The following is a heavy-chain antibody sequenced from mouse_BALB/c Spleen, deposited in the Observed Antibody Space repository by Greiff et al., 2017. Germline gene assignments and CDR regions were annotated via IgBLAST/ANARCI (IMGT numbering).Heavy chain of an antibody. CDR1: GYTFTSYV. D-gene: IGHD2-4*01. V-gene: IGHV1-14*01. CDR3: ARGGDYDYFDY. J-gene: IGHJ2*01. CDR2: INPYNDGT. Sequence: EVQLQQSGPELVKPGASVKMSCKASGYTFTSYVMHWVKQKPGQGLEWIGYINPYNDGTKYNEKFKGKATLTSDKSSSTAYMQLSSLTSEDTAVYFCARGGDYDYFDYWGQGTTLTVSS.